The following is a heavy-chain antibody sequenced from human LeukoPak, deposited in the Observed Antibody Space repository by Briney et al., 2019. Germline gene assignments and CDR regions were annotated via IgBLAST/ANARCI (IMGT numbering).Heavy chain of an antibody. CDR3: ARGGVGLVIIPGWEYDYYGMDV. D-gene: IGHD3/OR15-3a*01. Sequence: AGGSLRLSCAASGFTLSTYSMNWVRQAPGKGLEWDSSISRTTTYIYYADSVKGRFTISRDNAKNSLYLQMNSLRAEDTAVYFCARGGVGLVIIPGWEYDYYGMDVWGQGTTVTVSS. J-gene: IGHJ6*02. V-gene: IGHV3-21*01. CDR1: GFTLSTYS. CDR2: ISRTTTYI.